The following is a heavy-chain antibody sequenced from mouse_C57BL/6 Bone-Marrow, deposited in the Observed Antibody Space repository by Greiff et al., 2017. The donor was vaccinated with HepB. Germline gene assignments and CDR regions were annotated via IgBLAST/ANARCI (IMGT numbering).Heavy chain of an antibody. CDR1: GYTFTSYW. Sequence: QVQLQQPGAELVRPGSSVKLSCKASGYTFTSYWMHWVKQRPIQGLEWIGNIDPSDSETHYNQKFKDKATLTVDKSSSTAYMQLRSLTSEDSAVYYCARRRIYYYWYFDVWGTGTTVTVSS. CDR2: IDPSDSET. D-gene: IGHD1-1*01. CDR3: ARRRIYYYWYFDV. V-gene: IGHV1-52*01. J-gene: IGHJ1*03.